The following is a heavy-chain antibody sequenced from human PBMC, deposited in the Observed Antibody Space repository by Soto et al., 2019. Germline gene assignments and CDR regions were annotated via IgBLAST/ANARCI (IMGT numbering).Heavy chain of an antibody. CDR1: GYTFTSYG. V-gene: IGHV1-18*01. D-gene: IGHD6-19*01. CDR2: ISAYHGNT. CDR3: ATGRSGWYFSLDY. Sequence: ASVKVSCKASGYTFTSYGISRVRQAPGQGLEWMGWISAYHGNTNYAQKLQGRVTMTTDTSTSTAYMELRSLRSGDTAVYYCATGRSGWYFSLDYWGQGTLVTVSS. J-gene: IGHJ4*02.